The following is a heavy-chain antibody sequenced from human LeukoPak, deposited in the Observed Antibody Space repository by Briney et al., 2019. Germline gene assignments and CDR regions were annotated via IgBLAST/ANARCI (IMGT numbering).Heavy chain of an antibody. V-gene: IGHV3-30*04. Sequence: GGSLRLSCAASGITFSSYAMHWVRQAPGKGLEWVAVISYDGSNKYYADSVKGRFTISRDNSKNTLYLQMNSLRAEDTAVYYCARSDDYCVYVYLGRPLDYCGQGSLGTVSS. CDR2: ISYDGSNK. J-gene: IGHJ4*02. CDR1: GITFSSYA. D-gene: IGHD4-17*01. CDR3: ARSDDYCVYVYLGRPLDY.